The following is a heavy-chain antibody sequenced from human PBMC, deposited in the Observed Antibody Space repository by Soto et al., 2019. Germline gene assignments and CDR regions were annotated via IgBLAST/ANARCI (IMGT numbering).Heavy chain of an antibody. Sequence: SATLSITCAVSGGCFIGYYWSWIRQPPGKGLEWIGEINHSGSTNYNPSLKSRVTISVDTSKNQFSLKLSSVTAADTAVYYCARGSHDYSNYQLYYFDYWGQGTLVTVSS. CDR2: INHSGST. J-gene: IGHJ4*02. CDR1: GGCFIGYY. V-gene: IGHV4-34*01. CDR3: ARGSHDYSNYQLYYFDY. D-gene: IGHD4-4*01.